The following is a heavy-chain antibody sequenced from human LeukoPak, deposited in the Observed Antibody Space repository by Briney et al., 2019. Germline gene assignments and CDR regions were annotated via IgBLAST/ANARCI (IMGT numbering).Heavy chain of an antibody. CDR2: IYYSGST. J-gene: IGHJ5*02. CDR1: GGSISSGDYY. V-gene: IGHV4-30-4*01. CDR3: ARGITIFGKAWFDP. Sequence: SETLSLTCTVSGGSISSGDYYWSWIRQPPGKGLEWIGYIYYSGSTYYNPSLKSRVTISVDTSKNQFSLKLSSVTAADTAVYYCARGITIFGKAWFDPWGQGTLVTVPS. D-gene: IGHD3-3*01.